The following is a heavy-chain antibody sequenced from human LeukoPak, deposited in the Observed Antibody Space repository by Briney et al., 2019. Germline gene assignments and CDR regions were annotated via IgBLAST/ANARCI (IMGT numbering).Heavy chain of an antibody. D-gene: IGHD6-19*01. CDR1: GFTFRSYS. Sequence: QPGGSLRLSRAASGFTFRSYSMNWVRQAPGKGLEWISSISSSSTYISYADSVKGRFTTSRDNAKNSLYLQMNSLKAEDTAVYSCTRDISSGWYYYFDYWGQGTLVTVSS. V-gene: IGHV3-21*01. CDR2: ISSSSTYI. CDR3: TRDISSGWYYYFDY. J-gene: IGHJ4*02.